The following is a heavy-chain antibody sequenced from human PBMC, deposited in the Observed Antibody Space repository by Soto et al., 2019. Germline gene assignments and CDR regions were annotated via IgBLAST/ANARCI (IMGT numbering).Heavy chain of an antibody. V-gene: IGHV3-72*01. Sequence: EVQLVESGGDLVQPGGSLILACAASGLSLSDVFIDWGRQAPGKGLEWVGRTKDKAYSYTTEYDASVKGRFTISRDDSRYSVFLQMSRLKTEVRAVYYCPSIRGVFGYWGQGNLVTVSS. J-gene: IGHJ4*02. CDR1: GLSLSDVF. CDR3: PSIRGVFGY. CDR2: TKDKAYSYTT. D-gene: IGHD3-10*01.